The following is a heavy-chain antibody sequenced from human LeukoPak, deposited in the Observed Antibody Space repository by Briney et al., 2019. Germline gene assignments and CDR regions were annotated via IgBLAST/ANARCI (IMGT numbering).Heavy chain of an antibody. CDR1: GGSISRSSFY. J-gene: IGHJ3*02. D-gene: IGHD3-22*01. CDR2: IYYSGST. Sequence: NPSETLSLTCTVSGGSISRSSFYWGWIRQPPGKGLEWIGSIYYSGSTYYNPSLKSRVTISVDTSKNQFSLKLSSVTAADTAVYYCATGRPAHPYYDSSGYYVSSAFDMWGQGTMVTVSS. CDR3: ATGRPAHPYYDSSGYYVSSAFDM. V-gene: IGHV4-39*01.